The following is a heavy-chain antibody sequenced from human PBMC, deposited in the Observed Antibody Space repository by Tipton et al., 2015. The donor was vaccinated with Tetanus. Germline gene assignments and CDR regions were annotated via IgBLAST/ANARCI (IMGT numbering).Heavy chain of an antibody. CDR1: GGSISSSSYY. V-gene: IGHV4-39*01. Sequence: TLSLTCTVSGGSISSSSYYWGWIRQPPGKGLEWIGSIYYSGSTYYSPSLKSRVTISVDTSKNQFSLKLSSVTAADTAVYYCARLHSKWLVESDYWGQGTLVTVSS. J-gene: IGHJ4*02. CDR3: ARLHSKWLVESDY. D-gene: IGHD6-19*01. CDR2: IYYSGST.